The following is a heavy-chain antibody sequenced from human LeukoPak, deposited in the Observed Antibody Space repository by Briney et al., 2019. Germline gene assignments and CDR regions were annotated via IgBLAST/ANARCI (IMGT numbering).Heavy chain of an antibody. Sequence: GASVKVSCTASGYTFTGYYMHWVRQAPGQGLEWMGWINPHSGGTNYAQKFQGRVTMTGDTSISTAYMQLSRLRSDDTAVYYCARGGLELRKDFDYWGQGTLVTVSS. J-gene: IGHJ4*02. CDR1: GYTFTGYY. D-gene: IGHD1-7*01. CDR3: ARGGLELRKDFDY. CDR2: INPHSGGT. V-gene: IGHV1-2*02.